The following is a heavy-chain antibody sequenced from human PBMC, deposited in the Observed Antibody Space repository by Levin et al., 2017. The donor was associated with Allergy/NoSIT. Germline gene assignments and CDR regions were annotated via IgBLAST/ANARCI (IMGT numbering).Heavy chain of an antibody. J-gene: IGHJ2*01. Sequence: GGSLRLSCAASGFTSSSYSLHWVRQAPGKGLEWVAAISYDGTNKYYADSVKARFTISRDNSKNMMYLQMNSLRPEDTSMYYCARDPRNSGGNSVIWYFALWGRGTLVTVSS. D-gene: IGHD4-23*01. CDR1: GFTSSSYS. CDR2: ISYDGTNK. V-gene: IGHV3-30*03. CDR3: ARDPRNSGGNSVIWYFAL.